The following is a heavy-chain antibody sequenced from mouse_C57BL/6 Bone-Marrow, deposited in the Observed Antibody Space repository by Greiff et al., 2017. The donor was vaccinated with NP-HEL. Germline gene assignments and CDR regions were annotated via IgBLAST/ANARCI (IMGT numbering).Heavy chain of an antibody. CDR1: GYTFTSYG. CDR3: ARGLGDFDY. V-gene: IGHV1-81*01. D-gene: IGHD3-3*01. CDR2: IYPRSGNT. Sequence: QVQLQQSGAELARPGASVKLSCKASGYTFTSYGISWVKQRTGQGLEWIGEIYPRSGNTYYKEKLKGKATLTADNATNTAYMKLRNLTSEDSAIYFCARGLGDFDYWGQGTTLTVSS. J-gene: IGHJ2*01.